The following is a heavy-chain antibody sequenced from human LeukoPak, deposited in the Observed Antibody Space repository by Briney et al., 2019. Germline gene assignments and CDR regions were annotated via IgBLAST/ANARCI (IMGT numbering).Heavy chain of an antibody. CDR1: GFTFSSYA. V-gene: IGHV3-30-3*01. D-gene: IGHD5-18*01. CDR3: ARTRSGYSYGLTDAFDI. J-gene: IGHJ3*02. CDR2: ISYDGSNK. Sequence: GGSLRLSCAASGFTFSSYAMHWVRQAPGKGPEWVAVISYDGSNKYYADSVKGRFTISRDNSKNTLYLQMNSLRAEDTAVYYCARTRSGYSYGLTDAFDIWGQGTMVTVSS.